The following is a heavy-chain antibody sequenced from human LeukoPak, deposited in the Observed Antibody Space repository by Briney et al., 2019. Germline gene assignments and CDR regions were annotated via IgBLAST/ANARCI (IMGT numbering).Heavy chain of an antibody. D-gene: IGHD4-17*01. J-gene: IGHJ4*02. V-gene: IGHV3-33*01. CDR2: IYYDGSNK. CDR3: ATDRQLRYFDH. Sequence: GGSLRLSCAASGLSFRSYGMHWVRQAPGKELEWVAIIYYDGSNKYYTDSVKGRFTISRDNSKNTLFLQMNSLRAEDTAVYYCATDRQLRYFDHWGQGTLVTVSS. CDR1: GLSFRSYG.